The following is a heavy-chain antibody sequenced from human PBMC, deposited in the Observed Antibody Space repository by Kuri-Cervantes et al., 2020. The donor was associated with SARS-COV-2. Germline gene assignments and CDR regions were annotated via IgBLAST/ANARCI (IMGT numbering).Heavy chain of an antibody. CDR3: TTDLRGAVVSAYTFFGY. D-gene: IGHD2-21*02. CDR1: GFTFSSYS. CDR2: ISSSSSYI. Sequence: GGPLRLSCAASGFTFSSYSMNWVRQAPGKGLEWVSSISSSSSYIYYADSVKGRFTISRDDSKNTLYLQMRSLKTEDTAVYYCTTDLRGAVVSAYTFFGYWGQGTLVTVSS. V-gene: IGHV3-21*03. J-gene: IGHJ4*02.